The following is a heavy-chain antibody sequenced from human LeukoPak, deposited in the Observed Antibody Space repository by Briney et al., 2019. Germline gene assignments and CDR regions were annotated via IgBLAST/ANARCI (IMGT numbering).Heavy chain of an antibody. Sequence: SETLSLTCSVSGMSGGTINSYYWTWIRQPPGQGLEWIGEINHSGSTNYNPSLKSRVTISVDTSKNQFSLKLSSVTAADTAVYYCARQLEQQLAGAFDYWGQGTLVTVSS. CDR1: GMSGGTINSYY. V-gene: IGHV4-34*01. J-gene: IGHJ4*02. D-gene: IGHD6-13*01. CDR2: INHSGST. CDR3: ARQLEQQLAGAFDY.